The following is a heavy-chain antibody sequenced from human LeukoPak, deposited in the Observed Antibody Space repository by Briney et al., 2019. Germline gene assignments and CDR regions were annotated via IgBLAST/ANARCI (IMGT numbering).Heavy chain of an antibody. V-gene: IGHV3-23*01. J-gene: IGHJ4*02. CDR2: ISGSGGNT. CDR3: AKDLGAGGGSVFDN. CDR1: GFTFSSYA. Sequence: GGSLRLSCAASGFTFSSYALSWVRQAPGKGLEWVSAISGSGGNTYYTDSVKGRFTMSRDNSKNTLSLQMNSLRVEDTALYYWAKDLGAGGGSVFDNWGQGTLVTVSS. D-gene: IGHD3-10*01.